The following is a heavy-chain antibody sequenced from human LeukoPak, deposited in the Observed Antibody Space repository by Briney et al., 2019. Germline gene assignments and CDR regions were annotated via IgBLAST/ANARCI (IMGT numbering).Heavy chain of an antibody. J-gene: IGHJ6*03. V-gene: IGHV1-8*03. CDR2: MNPQSGNT. CDR1: GDMFTNYD. D-gene: IGHD3-22*01. CDR3: ARGPHYNDFGSAYYYYMDV. Sequence: ASVKVSCKASGDMFTNYDINWVRQATGQGLEWLGWMNPQSGNTGYAQKFRGRVTITRDTSITTAYMELSSLTSEDTAVYYCARGPHYNDFGSAYYYYMDVWGTGPTVTVSS.